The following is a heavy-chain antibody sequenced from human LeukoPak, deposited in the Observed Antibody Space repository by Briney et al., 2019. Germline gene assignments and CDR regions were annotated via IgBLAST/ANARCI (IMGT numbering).Heavy chain of an antibody. J-gene: IGHJ5*02. CDR2: INPSGSGT. V-gene: IGHV1-46*01. CDR1: GHTITNYY. CDR3: ARDNSASNLYSWFDP. D-gene: IGHD6-13*01. Sequence: ASVKVSCKAPGHTITNYYMHWVRQAPGQGLQWMGLINPSGSGTAYAQNFQGRVTLTRDTSTSTVYMELSSLRSEDTAVYYCARDNSASNLYSWFDPWGQGTLVTVSS.